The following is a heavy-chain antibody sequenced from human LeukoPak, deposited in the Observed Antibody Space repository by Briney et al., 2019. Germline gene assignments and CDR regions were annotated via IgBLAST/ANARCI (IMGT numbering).Heavy chain of an antibody. CDR2: INSDGSIT. J-gene: IGHJ6*02. CDR3: ARDAVGTANAV. V-gene: IGHV3-74*01. D-gene: IGHD5-18*01. Sequence: GGSLRLSCAASGFTFTTYWMHWVRQAPGKGLVWVSHINSDGSITSYADSVKGRFTISRDNAKNTLYLRMNSLRAEDTAVYYCARDAVGTANAVWGQGTTVTVSS. CDR1: GFTFTTYW.